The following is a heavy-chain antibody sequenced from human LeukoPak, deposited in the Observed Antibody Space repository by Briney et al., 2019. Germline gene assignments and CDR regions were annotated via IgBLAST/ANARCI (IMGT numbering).Heavy chain of an antibody. J-gene: IGHJ4*02. CDR1: GGSVSSFY. V-gene: IGHV4-4*07. D-gene: IGHD4-23*01. Sequence: SETLSLTCTVSGGSVSSFYWTWIRQPAGKGLEWIGRIYTSGSTSYNPSLKSRVTISVDKSKNQFSLKLTSVTAADTAVYYCARVHGAHSFLDYWGQGTLVTVSS. CDR2: IYTSGST. CDR3: ARVHGAHSFLDY.